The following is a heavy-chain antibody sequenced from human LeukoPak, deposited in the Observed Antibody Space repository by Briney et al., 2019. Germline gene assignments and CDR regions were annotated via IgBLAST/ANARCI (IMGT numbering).Heavy chain of an antibody. Sequence: GGSLRLSCAASGFTFSSHAMSWVRQAPGKGLGWVAAISAGGDSTYYADSVKGRFTISRDNSKNTLYLQMNSLRVEDTAMYYCARDTRGESDYWGHGTLVTVSS. J-gene: IGHJ4*01. CDR2: ISAGGDST. CDR3: ARDTRGESDY. V-gene: IGHV3-23*01. D-gene: IGHD2-2*01. CDR1: GFTFSSHA.